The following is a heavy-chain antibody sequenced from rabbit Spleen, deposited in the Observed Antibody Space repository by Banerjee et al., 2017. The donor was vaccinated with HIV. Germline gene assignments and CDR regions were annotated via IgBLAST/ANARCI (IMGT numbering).Heavy chain of an antibody. D-gene: IGHD4-2*01. CDR3: ARGGSNSLYYFNL. CDR2: VYTGSSHNT. V-gene: IGHV1S40*01. CDR1: GFTLSSSYW. J-gene: IGHJ4*01. Sequence: QSLEESGGDLVKPGASLTLTCTASGFTLSSSYWICWVRQAPGKGLEWIACVYTGSSHNTYYASWAKGRFTISKTSSTTVTLQMTSLTAADTATYFCARGGSNSLYYFNLWGPGTLVTVS.